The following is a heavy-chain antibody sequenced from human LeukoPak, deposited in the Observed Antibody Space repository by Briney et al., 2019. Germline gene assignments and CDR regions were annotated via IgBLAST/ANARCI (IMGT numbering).Heavy chain of an antibody. CDR1: GGSFSGYY. CDR2: INHSGST. Sequence: SETLSLTCAVYGGSFSGYYWSWIRQPPGKGLEWIGEINHSGSTNYNPSLKSRVTISVDTSKKQFSLKLSSVTAADTAMYYCASPWGYDSGIWGQGTLVTVSS. D-gene: IGHD3-10*01. CDR3: ASPWGYDSGI. J-gene: IGHJ4*02. V-gene: IGHV4-34*01.